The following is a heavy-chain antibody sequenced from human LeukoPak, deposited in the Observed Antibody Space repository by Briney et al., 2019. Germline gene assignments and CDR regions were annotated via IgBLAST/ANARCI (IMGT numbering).Heavy chain of an antibody. CDR3: AKVVVTSIRPYYFDY. D-gene: IGHD2-21*02. Sequence: GGSLRLSCAASGFSFSSYTMHWVRQAPGRGLEWVAVISYDGSYKDYADSVKGRFTISRDDSKNTLYLQMNSLRAEDTAVYYCAKVVVTSIRPYYFDYWGQGTLVTVSS. CDR2: ISYDGSYK. V-gene: IGHV3-30*04. J-gene: IGHJ4*02. CDR1: GFSFSSYT.